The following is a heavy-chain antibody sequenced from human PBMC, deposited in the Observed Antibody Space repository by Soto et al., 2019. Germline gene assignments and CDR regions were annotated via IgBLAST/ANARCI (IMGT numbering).Heavy chain of an antibody. CDR2: IYYSGST. CDR1: GGSISSYY. CDR3: ARTVGWYYGMDV. D-gene: IGHD2-15*01. J-gene: IGHJ6*02. Sequence: QVQLQESGPGLVKPSETLSLTCTVSGGSISSYYWSWIRQPPGKGLEWIGYIYYSGSTNYNPSLKSRVTISVDTSKNQFSLKLSSVTAADTAVYYCARTVGWYYGMDVWGQGTTVTVSS. V-gene: IGHV4-59*08.